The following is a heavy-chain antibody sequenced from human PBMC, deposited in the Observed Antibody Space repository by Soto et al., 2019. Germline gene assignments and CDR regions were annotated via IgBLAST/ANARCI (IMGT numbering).Heavy chain of an antibody. CDR2: IIPIFGTA. CDR3: ARERDIVVVPAAMASGWFDP. J-gene: IGHJ5*02. Sequence: EASVKVSCKASGGTFSSYAISWVRQAPGQGLEWMGGIIPIFGTANYAQKFQGRVTITADESTSTAYMELSSLRSEDTAVYYCARERDIVVVPAAMASGWFDPWGQGTLVTVSS. CDR1: GGTFSSYA. V-gene: IGHV1-69*13. D-gene: IGHD2-2*01.